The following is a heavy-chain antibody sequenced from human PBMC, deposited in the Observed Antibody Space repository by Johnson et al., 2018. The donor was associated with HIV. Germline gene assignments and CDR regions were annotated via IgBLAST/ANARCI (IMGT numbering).Heavy chain of an antibody. V-gene: IGHV3-30-3*01. D-gene: IGHD3-3*01. CDR3: ARGGVTIFGVVISDAFDI. CDR1: GFTFSSYA. J-gene: IGHJ3*02. Sequence: QEKLVESGGGVVQPGGSLRLSCAASGFTFSSYAMHWVRQAPGKGLEWVAVISSDGSNKYYADSVKGRFPISRDNSKNTLYLQMNSLRAEDTAVYYCARGGVTIFGVVISDAFDIWGQGTMVTVSS. CDR2: ISSDGSNK.